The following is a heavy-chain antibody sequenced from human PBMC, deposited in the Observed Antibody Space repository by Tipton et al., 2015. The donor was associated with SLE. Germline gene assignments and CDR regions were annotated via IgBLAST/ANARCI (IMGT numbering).Heavy chain of an antibody. CDR2: VFDTGYT. D-gene: IGHD5-18*01. J-gene: IGHJ5*02. Sequence: LRLSCHVAGGRIRNSPYYWAWIRQPRGKRLEWIGRVFDTGYTAYNPSLEGRMSMSVDTSKNQFSLRLTSVIAADTAVYYCARLHGYSYGLNWFDPWGQGTLISVSS. CDR3: ARLHGYSYGLNWFDP. V-gene: IGHV4-39*07. CDR1: GGRIRNSPYY.